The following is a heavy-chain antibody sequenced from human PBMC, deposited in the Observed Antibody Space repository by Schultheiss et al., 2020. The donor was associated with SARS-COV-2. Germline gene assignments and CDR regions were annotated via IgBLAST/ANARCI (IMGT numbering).Heavy chain of an antibody. Sequence: ASVKVYCKASGYSFSGYYIHWVRQAPGQGLEWMGWINPNSGDTNYSQKFQGRVTMTRAASISATYMELSRLRSDDTAMYFCARDQCSEGSCPLFRFWGQGAPVTVSS. CDR3: ARDQCSEGSCPLFRF. V-gene: IGHV1-2*02. J-gene: IGHJ4*02. D-gene: IGHD2-15*01. CDR2: INPNSGDT. CDR1: GYSFSGYY.